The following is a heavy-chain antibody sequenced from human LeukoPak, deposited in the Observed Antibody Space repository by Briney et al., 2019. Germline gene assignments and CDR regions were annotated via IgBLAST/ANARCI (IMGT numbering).Heavy chain of an antibody. J-gene: IGHJ5*02. CDR1: GLTFSSNS. V-gene: IGHV3-23*01. CDR3: AKGFSVRGRFDP. CDR2: ISVSGIT. Sequence: GGSLRLSCVASGLTFSSNSMSWVRQPPGMGLEWVSGISVSGITVYADSVKGRLTISRDNSKNTLYLQMNNLRAEDTALYYCAKGFSVRGRFDPWGQGTQATVSS. D-gene: IGHD2-15*01.